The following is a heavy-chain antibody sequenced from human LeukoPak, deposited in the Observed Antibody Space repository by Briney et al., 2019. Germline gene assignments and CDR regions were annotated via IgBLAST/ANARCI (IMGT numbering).Heavy chain of an antibody. CDR1: GYTFTSYY. Sequence: ASVKVSCKASGYTFTSYYMHWVRQAPGQGLEWMGWINPNSGNAGYAQNFRGRVTMTRDTSISTVYMELSSLKSEDTAVYYCARKMRDSGSYPDWGPGTLVTVSS. CDR3: ARKMRDSGSYPD. D-gene: IGHD3-10*01. CDR2: INPNSGNA. J-gene: IGHJ4*02. V-gene: IGHV1-8*02.